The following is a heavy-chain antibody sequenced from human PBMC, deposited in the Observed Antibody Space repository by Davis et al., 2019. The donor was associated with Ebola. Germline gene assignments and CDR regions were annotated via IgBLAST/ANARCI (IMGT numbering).Heavy chain of an antibody. D-gene: IGHD1-1*01. CDR1: GFTFSSYA. CDR2: IYGSGDST. CDR3: ARDYSWKLDY. J-gene: IGHJ4*02. V-gene: IGHV3-23*01. Sequence: GESLKISCAASGFTFSSYAMSWVRQAPGEGLEWVSVIYGSGDSTYSADSVKGRFTISRDNARNSFYLQMNGLTAEDTAVYYCARDYSWKLDYWGQGILVTVSS.